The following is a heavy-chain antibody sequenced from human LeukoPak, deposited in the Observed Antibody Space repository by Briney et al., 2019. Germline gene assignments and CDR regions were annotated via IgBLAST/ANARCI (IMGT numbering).Heavy chain of an antibody. V-gene: IGHV4-31*11. CDR3: ARGLVPQLARYYFDY. J-gene: IGHJ4*02. CDR1: GGSFSGYY. CDR2: IYYSGST. D-gene: IGHD6-6*01. Sequence: SETLSLTCAVYGGSFSGYYWSWIRQHPGKGLEWIGYIYYSGSTYYNPSLKSRVTISVDTSKNQFSLKLSSVTAADTAVYYCARGLVPQLARYYFDYWGQGTLVTVSS.